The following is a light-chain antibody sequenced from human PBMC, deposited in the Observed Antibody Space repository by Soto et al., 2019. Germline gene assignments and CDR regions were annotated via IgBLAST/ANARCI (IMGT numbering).Light chain of an antibody. V-gene: IGKV3-20*01. Sequence: EIVLTQSPGTLSLSPGERATLSCRASQSVSSSYLAWYQQKPGQAPRLLIYAASSRATGIPDRFSGSGSGTDFTLTISGLEPEDFAVYYCQQYGSSPRTFGQGPKVEIK. CDR3: QQYGSSPRT. J-gene: IGKJ1*01. CDR2: AAS. CDR1: QSVSSSY.